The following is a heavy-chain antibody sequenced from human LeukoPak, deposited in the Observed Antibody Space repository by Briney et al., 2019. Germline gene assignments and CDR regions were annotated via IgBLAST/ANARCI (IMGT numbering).Heavy chain of an antibody. Sequence: GGFLRLSCAASGINFRSSGMHWVRQAPGKGLEWVTFIQNDGSDKYYAASVKGRFTISRDNSKNTVYLHMASLRADDTALYYCAREGGRAVPGRFDQWGQGTLVTVSS. V-gene: IGHV3-30*02. CDR3: AREGGRAVPGRFDQ. D-gene: IGHD6-13*01. J-gene: IGHJ4*02. CDR2: IQNDGSDK. CDR1: GINFRSSG.